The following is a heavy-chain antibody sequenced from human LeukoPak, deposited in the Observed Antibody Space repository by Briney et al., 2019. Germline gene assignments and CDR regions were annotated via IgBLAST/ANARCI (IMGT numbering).Heavy chain of an antibody. D-gene: IGHD3-22*01. CDR3: AKFDSSGYCLGY. CDR1: GFTFSSHG. CDR2: IRGDGGAT. J-gene: IGHJ4*02. V-gene: IGHV3-23*01. Sequence: PGGSLRLSCAASGFTFSSHGMTWVRQAPGKRLEWVSTIRGDGGATFYADSVKGRFTISRDNSVNTLFLQMNSLGAEDTAVYYCAKFDSSGYCLGYWGQGTLVIASS.